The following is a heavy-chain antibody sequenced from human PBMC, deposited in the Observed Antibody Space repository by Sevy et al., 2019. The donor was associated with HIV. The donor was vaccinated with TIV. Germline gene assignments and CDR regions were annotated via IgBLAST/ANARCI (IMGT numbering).Heavy chain of an antibody. CDR2: ASNTAVNT. CDR1: GFTFGDYA. Sequence: VGSLRLSCAASGFTFGDYAMTWVRQAPGKGLEWISAASNTAVNTFYADSVKGRFTISRDNSKNTLYLQMNSLRAEDTAVYYCAKHRLYCTTTRCYSGQFDYWGQGALVTVSS. CDR3: AKHRLYCTTTRCYSGQFDY. J-gene: IGHJ4*02. D-gene: IGHD2-2*01. V-gene: IGHV3-23*01.